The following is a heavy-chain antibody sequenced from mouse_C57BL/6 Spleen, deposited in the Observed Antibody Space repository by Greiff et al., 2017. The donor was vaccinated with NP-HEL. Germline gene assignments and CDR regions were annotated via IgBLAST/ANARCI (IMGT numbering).Heavy chain of an antibody. D-gene: IGHD2-10*02. V-gene: IGHV1-64*01. J-gene: IGHJ4*01. Sequence: VQLQQSGAELVKPGASVKLSCKASGYTFTSYWMHWVKQRPGQGLEWIGMIHPNSGSTNYNEKFKSKATLTVDKSSSTAYMQLSRLTSADSAGYYCARQYECFFRGAMDYWGQGTSVTVSS. CDR2: IHPNSGST. CDR3: ARQYECFFRGAMDY. CDR1: GYTFTSYW.